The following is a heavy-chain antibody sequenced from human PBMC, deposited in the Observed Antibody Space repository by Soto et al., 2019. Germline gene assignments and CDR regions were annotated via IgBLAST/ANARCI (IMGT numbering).Heavy chain of an antibody. CDR3: ARERPTVTPGLPRCCYFDL. CDR2: IHDRGTS. CDR1: GGSFSGYY. V-gene: IGHV4-34*01. D-gene: IGHD3-16*01. J-gene: IGHJ2*01. Sequence: QVQLQQWGAGPVRPLETLSLTCGVSGGSFSGYYWAWIRLSPRTGLEWIGDIHDRGTSHYNPSLKSRIRISVDTSKKHYSLNLTSVTAADTAVYYCARERPTVTPGLPRCCYFDLGGRASLATVSS.